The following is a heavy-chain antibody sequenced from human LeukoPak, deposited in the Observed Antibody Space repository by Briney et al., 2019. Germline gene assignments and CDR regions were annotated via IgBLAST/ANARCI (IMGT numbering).Heavy chain of an antibody. CDR1: GGSISSGGYY. V-gene: IGHV4-31*03. D-gene: IGHD2-15*01. J-gene: IGHJ4*02. Sequence: PSQTLSLTCTVSGGSISSGGYYWGWIRQHPGKGLEWIVYIYYSGSTYCNPSLKSRVTISVDTSKNQFSLKIRSVTAVGTALYSCARVQYCSGGSCPSLRLLDQWGQGTLVTVSS. CDR2: IYYSGST. CDR3: ARVQYCSGGSCPSLRLLDQ.